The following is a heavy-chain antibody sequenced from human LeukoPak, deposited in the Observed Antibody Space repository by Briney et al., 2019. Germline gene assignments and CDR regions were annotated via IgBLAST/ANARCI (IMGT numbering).Heavy chain of an antibody. CDR2: ISAYNGNT. V-gene: IGHV1-18*01. J-gene: IGHJ3*02. D-gene: IGHD2-15*01. Sequence: ASVKVSCKASGYTFTSYGISRVREAPGQGLEWMGWISAYNGNTNYAQKLQGRVTMTTDTSTSTAYMELRSLRSDDTAVYYCARDLLGGGSYDAFDIWGQGTVVTVSS. CDR3: ARDLLGGGSYDAFDI. CDR1: GYTFTSYG.